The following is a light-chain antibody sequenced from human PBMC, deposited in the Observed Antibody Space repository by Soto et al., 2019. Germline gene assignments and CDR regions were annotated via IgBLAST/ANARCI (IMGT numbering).Light chain of an antibody. J-gene: IGKJ1*01. V-gene: IGKV3-20*01. CDR1: QSVSSTS. CDR3: QRYGTPPWT. CDR2: GAS. Sequence: EIVLTQSPCTLSLSPGERATLSCRASQSVSSTSLAWYQQKPGQAPRLLIYGASTRATGIPDRFSGSGSGTDFTLTSSIEDHEYLTLYYCQRYGTPPWTFGQGTKVDIK.